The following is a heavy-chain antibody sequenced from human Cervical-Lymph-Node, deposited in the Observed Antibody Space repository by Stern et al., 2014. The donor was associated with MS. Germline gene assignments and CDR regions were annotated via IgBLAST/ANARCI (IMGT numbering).Heavy chain of an antibody. V-gene: IGHV2-5*02. CDR1: GFSLSTSGVG. CDR3: ARALEMATITPFDY. J-gene: IGHJ4*02. D-gene: IGHD5-24*01. Sequence: ESGPTLVKPTQTLTLTCTFSGFSLSTSGVGVGWLRQPPGKALEWLALIYWDDDKRYSPSLKSRLTITKDTSKNQVVLTMTNMDPVDTATYYCARALEMATITPFDYWGQGTLVTVSS. CDR2: IYWDDDK.